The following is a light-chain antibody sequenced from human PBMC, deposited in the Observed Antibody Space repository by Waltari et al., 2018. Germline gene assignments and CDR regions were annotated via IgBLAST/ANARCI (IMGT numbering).Light chain of an antibody. V-gene: IGKV1-12*02. J-gene: IGKJ1*01. CDR1: QDISSW. CDR2: TAS. CDR3: QQAKSFPWT. Sequence: DIQMTQSPSSVSASVGDRVTITCRASQDISSWLAWYQQKPGKAPNFLIYTASSLQSGVPSRFSGSGSGTDFTLTISSLQPEGFATYYCQQAKSFPWTFGQGTKVEIK.